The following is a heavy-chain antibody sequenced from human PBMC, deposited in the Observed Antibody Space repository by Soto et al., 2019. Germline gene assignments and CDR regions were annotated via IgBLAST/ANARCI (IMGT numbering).Heavy chain of an antibody. Sequence: SVKVSCKASGGTFSSYAISWVRQAPGQGLEWMGGIIPIFGTANYAQKFQGRVTITADESTSTAYMELSSLRSEDTAVYYCARADSSGYYFLVTYFDYWGQGTLVTVSS. J-gene: IGHJ4*02. CDR1: GGTFSSYA. D-gene: IGHD3-22*01. V-gene: IGHV1-69*13. CDR3: ARADSSGYYFLVTYFDY. CDR2: IIPIFGTA.